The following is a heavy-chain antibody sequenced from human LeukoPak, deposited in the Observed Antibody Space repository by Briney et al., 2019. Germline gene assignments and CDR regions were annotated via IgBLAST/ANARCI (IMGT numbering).Heavy chain of an antibody. CDR3: AKDLERHIVVVTASAVDY. J-gene: IGHJ4*02. CDR2: ISYDGSNK. Sequence: GGSLRLSCAASRSTFSSYGMHWVRQAPGKGLEWVAVISYDGSNKYYADSVKGRFTISRDNSKNTLYLQMNSLRAEDTAVYYCAKDLERHIVVVTASAVDYWGQGTLVTVSS. V-gene: IGHV3-30*18. CDR1: RSTFSSYG. D-gene: IGHD2-21*02.